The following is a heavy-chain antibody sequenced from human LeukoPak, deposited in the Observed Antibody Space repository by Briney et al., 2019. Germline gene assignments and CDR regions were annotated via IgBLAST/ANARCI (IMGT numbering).Heavy chain of an antibody. J-gene: IGHJ6*02. Sequence: GSSVKVSCKASGGTFSSYAISRVRQAPGQGLEWMGRIIPILGIANYAQKFQGRVTITADKSTSTAYMELSSLRSEDTAVYYCALPHGSLKGHRPYYGMDVWGQGTTVTVSS. CDR1: GGTFSSYA. D-gene: IGHD5/OR15-5a*01. V-gene: IGHV1-69*04. CDR3: ALPHGSLKGHRPYYGMDV. CDR2: IIPILGIA.